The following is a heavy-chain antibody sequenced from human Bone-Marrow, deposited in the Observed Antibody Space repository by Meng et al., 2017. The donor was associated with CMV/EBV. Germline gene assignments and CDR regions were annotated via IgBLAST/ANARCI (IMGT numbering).Heavy chain of an antibody. V-gene: IGHV3-30*02. CDR3: AKGKFSPDQLLLDDAFDI. CDR1: GFTFSSYW. J-gene: IGHJ3*02. D-gene: IGHD2-2*01. Sequence: GGSLRLSCAASGFTFSSYWMTWVRRAPGKGLEWVAFIRYDGSNKYYADSVKGRFTISRDNSKNTLYLQMNSLRAEDTAVYYCAKGKFSPDQLLLDDAFDIWGQGTMVTVSS. CDR2: IRYDGSNK.